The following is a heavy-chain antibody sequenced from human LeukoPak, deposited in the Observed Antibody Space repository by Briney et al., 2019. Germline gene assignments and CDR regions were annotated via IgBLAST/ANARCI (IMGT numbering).Heavy chain of an antibody. CDR3: AAGPQEQWLVPREKLGWFGP. V-gene: IGHV1-69*04. CDR2: IIPILGIA. D-gene: IGHD6-19*01. Sequence: GSSVKVSCKASGGTFSSYAISWVRQAPGQGLEWMGRIIPILGIANYAQKFQGRVTITADKSTSTAYMELSSLRSDDSAVYYCAAGPQEQWLVPREKLGWFGPWGQGTLVTVSS. CDR1: GGTFSSYA. J-gene: IGHJ5*02.